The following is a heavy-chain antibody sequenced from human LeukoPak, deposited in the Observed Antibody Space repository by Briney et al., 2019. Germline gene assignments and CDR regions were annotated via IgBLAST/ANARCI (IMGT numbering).Heavy chain of an antibody. CDR2: IKQDGSEK. J-gene: IGHJ5*02. D-gene: IGHD3-10*01. Sequence: GGSLRLSCAASGFTFSSYWMSWVRQAPGKGLEWVANIKQDGSEKYYVDSVKGRFIISRDNAKNSLYLQMNSLRAEDTAVYYCARLVVLVLWSETGWFDPWGQGTLVTVSS. CDR3: ARLVVLVLWSETGWFDP. CDR1: GFTFSSYW. V-gene: IGHV3-7*01.